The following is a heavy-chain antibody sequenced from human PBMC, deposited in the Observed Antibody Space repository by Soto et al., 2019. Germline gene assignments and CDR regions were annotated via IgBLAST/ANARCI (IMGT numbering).Heavy chain of an antibody. J-gene: IGHJ5*01. Sequence: QVQLVESGGGVVQSGRPRRLSCEVSAFTFRNYGMHWVRQPPGKAPEWVASIWPDGSEKFYADSVKGRFTISRDNSKKMLYLQMNSLRVEGTAVCFCARGRIVVSPFDSWGRGTLVTVSS. CDR2: IWPDGSEK. V-gene: IGHV3-33*03. CDR3: ARGRIVVSPFDS. D-gene: IGHD2-15*01. CDR1: AFTFRNYG.